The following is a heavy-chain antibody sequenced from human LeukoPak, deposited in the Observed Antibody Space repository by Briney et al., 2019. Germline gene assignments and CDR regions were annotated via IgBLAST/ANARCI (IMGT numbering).Heavy chain of an antibody. CDR2: MNPNSGNT. Sequence: ASVKVSCKASGYTFTRYVLNWVRQATGQGLEWMGWMNPNSGNTGYAQKFQGRVTMTRNTSISTAYMELSSLRSEDTAVYYCARGNSGYDLYYFDYWGQGTLVTVSS. V-gene: IGHV1-8*01. D-gene: IGHD5-12*01. J-gene: IGHJ4*02. CDR3: ARGNSGYDLYYFDY. CDR1: GYTFTRYV.